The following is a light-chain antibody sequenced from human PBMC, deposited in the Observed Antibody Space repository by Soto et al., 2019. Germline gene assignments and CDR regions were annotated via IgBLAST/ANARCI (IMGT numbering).Light chain of an antibody. CDR2: AAS. V-gene: IGKV1-39*01. Sequence: DIQMTQSPSSLSASVGDRVTITCRASQSISSYLNWYQQKPGKAPKLLIYAASSLQSGVPSRFSGSPSGTDFTLTISSLQPEDFATYYCQHSYSTPRTFGQGTKVEIK. CDR1: QSISSY. CDR3: QHSYSTPRT. J-gene: IGKJ1*01.